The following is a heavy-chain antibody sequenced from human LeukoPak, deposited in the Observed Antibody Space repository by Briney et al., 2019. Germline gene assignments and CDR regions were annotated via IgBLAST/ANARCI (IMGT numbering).Heavy chain of an antibody. Sequence: ASVKVSCKASGGTFSSYAISWVRQAPGQGLEWMGGIIPIFGTANYAQKFQGRVTITADESTSTAYMELSSLRSEDTAVYYCARGVSGSYYVGFDYWGQGTLVTVSS. CDR1: GGTFSSYA. CDR2: IIPIFGTA. CDR3: ARGVSGSYYVGFDY. V-gene: IGHV1-69*13. D-gene: IGHD3-22*01. J-gene: IGHJ4*02.